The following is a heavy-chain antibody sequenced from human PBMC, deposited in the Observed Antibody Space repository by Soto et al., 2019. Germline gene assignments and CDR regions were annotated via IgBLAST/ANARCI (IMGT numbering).Heavy chain of an antibody. D-gene: IGHD5-18*01. CDR3: ARKWLGIQLWHGWFDP. CDR1: GGSFSGYY. CDR2: INHSGST. J-gene: IGHJ5*02. V-gene: IGHV4-34*01. Sequence: PSETLSLTCAVYGGSFSGYYWSWIRQPPGKGLEWIGEINHSGSTNYNPSLKSRVTISVDTSKNQFSLKLSSVTAADTAVYYCARKWLGIQLWHGWFDPWGQGTLVTVSS.